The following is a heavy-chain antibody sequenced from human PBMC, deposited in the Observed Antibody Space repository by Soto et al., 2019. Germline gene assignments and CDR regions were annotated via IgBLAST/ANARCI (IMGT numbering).Heavy chain of an antibody. J-gene: IGHJ4*02. CDR3: ARRREQWPYYFDY. CDR2: IYYSGST. CDR1: GGSISSSSYY. D-gene: IGHD6-19*01. Sequence: QLQLQESGPGLVKPSETLSLTCTVSGGSISSSSYYWGWIRQPPGKGLEWIGSIYYSGSTYYNPSLKSRVTISVDTSKNQFSLKLSSVTAADTAVYYCARRREQWPYYFDYWGQGTLVTVSS. V-gene: IGHV4-39*01.